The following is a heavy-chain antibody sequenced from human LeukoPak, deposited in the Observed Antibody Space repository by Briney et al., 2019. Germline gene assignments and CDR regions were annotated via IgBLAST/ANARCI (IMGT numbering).Heavy chain of an antibody. CDR2: ISSSGSTV. D-gene: IGHD5-24*01. V-gene: IGHV3-48*01. Sequence: GGSLRLSCAASGITFSSYGMSWVGQAPGKGPEWVSHISSSGSTVSYADSVKGRFTISRDNAKSSLYLQMNSLRVEDTAVYHCARDGMRWPARYWGQGTLVTVSS. CDR3: ARDGMRWPARY. CDR1: GITFSSYG. J-gene: IGHJ4*02.